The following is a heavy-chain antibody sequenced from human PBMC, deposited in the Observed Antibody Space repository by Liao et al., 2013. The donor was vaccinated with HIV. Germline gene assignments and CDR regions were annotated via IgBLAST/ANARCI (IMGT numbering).Heavy chain of an antibody. CDR3: ARDPNGSRHTIQWALGVWYFDL. Sequence: QLQLQESGPGLVKPSETLSLTCTVSGGSISSSSYYWGWIRQPPGKGLEWIGSIYYSGSTYYNPSLKSRVTISVDTSKNQFSLKLSSVTAADTAVYYCARDPNGSRHTIQWALGVWYFDLWGRGTLVTVSS. J-gene: IGHJ2*01. V-gene: IGHV4-39*07. D-gene: IGHD3-3*01. CDR2: IYYSGST. CDR1: GGSISSSSYY.